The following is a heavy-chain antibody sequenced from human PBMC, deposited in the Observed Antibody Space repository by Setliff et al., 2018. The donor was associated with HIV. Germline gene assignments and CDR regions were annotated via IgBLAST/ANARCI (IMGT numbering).Heavy chain of an antibody. D-gene: IGHD6-19*01. V-gene: IGHV4-38-2*02. CDR1: GYSISSGYY. CDR2: IYHSGST. Sequence: SETLSLTCAVSGYSISSGYYWGWIRQPPGKGLEWIGSIYHSGSTYYNPSLRSRVTTSVDTSKNQFSLRLRFVTAADTAMYYCARDGGSSGWYFVLGYSDYWGPGTLVTVSS. J-gene: IGHJ4*02. CDR3: ARDGGSSGWYFVLGYSDY.